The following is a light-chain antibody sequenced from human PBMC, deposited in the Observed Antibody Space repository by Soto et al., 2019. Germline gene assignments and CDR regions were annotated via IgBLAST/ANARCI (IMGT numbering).Light chain of an antibody. CDR1: SSDVGGYNY. J-gene: IGLJ2*01. CDR3: SSYAGSNNVI. Sequence: QLVLTQPPSASGSPGQSVTISCTGASSDVGGYNYVSWYQQHPGKAPKLMIYEVSERPSGVPDRFSGSKSGNTASLTVSGLQAEDEADYYCSSYAGSNNVIFGGGTKVTVL. V-gene: IGLV2-8*01. CDR2: EVS.